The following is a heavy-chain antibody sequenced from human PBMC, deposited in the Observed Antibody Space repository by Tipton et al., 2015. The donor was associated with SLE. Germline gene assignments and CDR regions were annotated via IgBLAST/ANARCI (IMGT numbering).Heavy chain of an antibody. D-gene: IGHD3-22*01. Sequence: GLVKPSETLSLTCIVSRYSISSGYYWGWMRQAPGKELEWIGSFYHSANTYYNPSLTSRVTISADTSKNQFSLRLTSVTAADTALYYCARTHYYDSSGPVAEYFQLWGQGTLVTVSS. CDR2: FYHSANT. CDR3: ARTHYYDSSGPVAEYFQL. CDR1: RYSISSGYY. V-gene: IGHV4-38-2*02. J-gene: IGHJ1*01.